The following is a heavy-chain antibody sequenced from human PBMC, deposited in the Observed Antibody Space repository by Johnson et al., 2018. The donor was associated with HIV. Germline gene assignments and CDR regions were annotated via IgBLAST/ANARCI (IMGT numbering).Heavy chain of an antibody. V-gene: IGHV3-30-3*01. CDR2: ISYDGSNK. D-gene: IGHD6-19*01. CDR3: AREYVGQWLGPRHAFDI. CDR1: GFTFSSYA. J-gene: IGHJ3*02. Sequence: SLRLSCAASGFTFSSYAMHWVRQAPGKGLEWVAVISYDGSNKYYTDSVKGRFTISRDNSKNTLYLQMNSLRAEDTAVYYCAREYVGQWLGPRHAFDIWGQGTMVTVSS.